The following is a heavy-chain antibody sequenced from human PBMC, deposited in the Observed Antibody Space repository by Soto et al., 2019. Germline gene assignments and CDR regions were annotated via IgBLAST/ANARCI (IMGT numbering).Heavy chain of an antibody. CDR1: GGSISSGGYY. V-gene: IGHV4-39*07. CDR3: ARGGADCGGDCYSVKDTPHGMDV. J-gene: IGHJ6*02. D-gene: IGHD2-21*02. Sequence: PSETLSLTCTVSGGSISSGGYYWSWIRQPPGKGLEWIGEINHSGSTNYNPSLKSRVTISVDTSKNQFSLKLSSVTAADTAVYYCARGGADCGGDCYSVKDTPHGMDVWGQGTTVTVSS. CDR2: INHSGST.